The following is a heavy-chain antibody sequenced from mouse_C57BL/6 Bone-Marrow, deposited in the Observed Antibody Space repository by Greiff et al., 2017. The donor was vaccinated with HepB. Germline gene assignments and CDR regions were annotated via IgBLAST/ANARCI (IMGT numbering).Heavy chain of an antibody. D-gene: IGHD2-1*01. V-gene: IGHV5-15*01. CDR1: GFTFSDYG. CDR2: ISNLAYSI. Sequence: DVKLVESGGGLVQPGGSLKLSCAASGFTFSDYGMAWVRQAPRKGPEWVAFISNLAYSIYYADTVTGRFTISRENAKNTLYLEMSSLRSEDTAMYYCARANLLWPYAMDYWGQGTSVTVSS. CDR3: ARANLLWPYAMDY. J-gene: IGHJ4*01.